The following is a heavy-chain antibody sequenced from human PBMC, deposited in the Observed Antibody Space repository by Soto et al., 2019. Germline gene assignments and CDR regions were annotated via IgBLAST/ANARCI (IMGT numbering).Heavy chain of an antibody. Sequence: QVQLQQWGAGLLKPSETLSLTCAVYGGSFSGYYWSWIRQPPGKGLEWIGEINHSGSTNYNPSLKSRVTISVDTSKNQFSLKLSSVTAADMAVYYCARGVRASIAARRNWFDPWGQGTLVTVSS. CDR3: ARGVRASIAARRNWFDP. D-gene: IGHD6-6*01. J-gene: IGHJ5*02. CDR2: INHSGST. V-gene: IGHV4-34*01. CDR1: GGSFSGYY.